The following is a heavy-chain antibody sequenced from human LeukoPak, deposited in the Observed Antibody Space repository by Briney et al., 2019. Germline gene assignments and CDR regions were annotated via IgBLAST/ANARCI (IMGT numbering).Heavy chain of an antibody. D-gene: IGHD4-17*01. V-gene: IGHV3-48*03. Sequence: PGGSLRLSCAASGFTFSSYEMNWVRQAPGKGLERVSYISSSGSTIYYADSVKGRFTISRDNAKNSLHLQMNSLRAEDTAVYYCARITSVTTTFDYWGQGTLVTVSS. J-gene: IGHJ4*02. CDR2: ISSSGSTI. CDR3: ARITSVTTTFDY. CDR1: GFTFSSYE.